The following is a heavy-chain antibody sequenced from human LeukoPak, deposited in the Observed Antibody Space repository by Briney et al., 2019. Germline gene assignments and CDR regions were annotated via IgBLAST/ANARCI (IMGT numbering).Heavy chain of an antibody. CDR1: GYTFTSYD. CDR3: ARGIGKLFITTEGNFDY. J-gene: IGHJ4*02. Sequence: ASVKVSCKASGYTFTSYDINWVRQATGQGLEWTGWVNPNSGNTGYAQKFQGRVTMTRNTSISTAYMELSSLRSEDTAVYYCARGIGKLFITTEGNFDYWGQGTLVTVSS. CDR2: VNPNSGNT. D-gene: IGHD3-22*01. V-gene: IGHV1-8*01.